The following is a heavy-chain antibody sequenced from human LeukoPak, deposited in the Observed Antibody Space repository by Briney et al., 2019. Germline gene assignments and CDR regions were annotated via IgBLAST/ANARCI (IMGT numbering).Heavy chain of an antibody. CDR2: INHSGST. CDR3: ARGRGYSSSWYFY. D-gene: IGHD6-13*01. V-gene: IGHV4-34*01. Sequence: PSETLSLTCAVYGRSFSGYYWSWIRQPPGKGLEWIGEINHSGSTNYNPSLKSRVTISVDTSKNQFSLKLSSVTAADTAVYYCARGRGYSSSWYFYWGQGTLVTVSS. CDR1: GRSFSGYY. J-gene: IGHJ4*02.